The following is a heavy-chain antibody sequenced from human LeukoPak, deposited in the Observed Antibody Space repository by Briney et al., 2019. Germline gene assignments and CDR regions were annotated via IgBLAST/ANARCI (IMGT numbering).Heavy chain of an antibody. CDR1: GGSISSSSYY. J-gene: IGHJ6*02. Sequence: PSETLSLTCTVSGGSISSSSYYWGWIRQPPGKGLEWIGSIYYSGSTYYNPSLKSRVTISVDTSKNQFSLKLSSVTAADTAVYYCARHKTYCGGDCYEIPHGYYHYGMDVWGQGTTVTVSS. D-gene: IGHD2-21*02. V-gene: IGHV4-39*07. CDR3: ARHKTYCGGDCYEIPHGYYHYGMDV. CDR2: IYYSGST.